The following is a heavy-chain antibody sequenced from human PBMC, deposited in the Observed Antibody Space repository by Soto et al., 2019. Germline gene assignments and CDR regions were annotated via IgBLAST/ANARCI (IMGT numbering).Heavy chain of an antibody. V-gene: IGHV1-69*13. CDR1: GGTFSNYA. J-gene: IGHJ3*02. D-gene: IGHD3-10*01. CDR3: ATKAESYGFDI. Sequence: ASVKVSCKASGGTFSNYAINWVRQAPGLGLEWMGGFIPIFDASTYAQNFRGRVTITADESTTTAYMELSDLRSEDTAMYYCATKAESYGFDIWGQGTLVTVSS. CDR2: FIPIFDAS.